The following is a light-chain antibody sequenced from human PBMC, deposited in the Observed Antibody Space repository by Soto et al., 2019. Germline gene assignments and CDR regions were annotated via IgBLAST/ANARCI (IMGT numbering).Light chain of an antibody. CDR3: QQYLHGYT. CDR2: SAF. Sequence: EVVMTQSPATLSVFPGERVTLSCRDSQSVSRSLAWYQQQLGQAPRLLIYSAFTRATGIPARFSGSGSGTEFTRNITSLESEAFADYYCQQYLHGYTFGQGTKLEIK. CDR1: QSVSRS. J-gene: IGKJ2*01. V-gene: IGKV3-15*01.